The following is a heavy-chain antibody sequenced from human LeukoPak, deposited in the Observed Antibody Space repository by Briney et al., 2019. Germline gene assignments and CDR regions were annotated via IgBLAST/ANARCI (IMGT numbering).Heavy chain of an antibody. Sequence: SETLSLTCTVSGGSLSSGDYYWGWIRQPPGKGLEWIGYIYYSGSTYYNPSLKSRVTISVDTSKNQFSLKLSSVTAADTAVYYCAREGYYDILTGYYGDHAFDIWGQGTMVTVSS. V-gene: IGHV4-30-4*01. CDR2: IYYSGST. CDR3: AREGYYDILTGYYGDHAFDI. J-gene: IGHJ3*02. CDR1: GGSLSSGDYY. D-gene: IGHD3-9*01.